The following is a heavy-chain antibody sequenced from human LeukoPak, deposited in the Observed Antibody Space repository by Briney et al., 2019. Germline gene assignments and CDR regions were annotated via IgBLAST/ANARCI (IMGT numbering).Heavy chain of an antibody. CDR1: GFSFSTYA. Sequence: AGGSLRLSCAASGFSFSTYAMSWVRQAPGKGLEWVSSIGGGGTNTYYADSVKGRFTISRDNSKNTLYLQMNSLRAEDTAVYYCAKQGTGSYLDRWGQGTLVTVSS. J-gene: IGHJ4*02. V-gene: IGHV3-23*01. D-gene: IGHD2-8*02. CDR3: AKQGTGSYLDR. CDR2: IGGGGTNT.